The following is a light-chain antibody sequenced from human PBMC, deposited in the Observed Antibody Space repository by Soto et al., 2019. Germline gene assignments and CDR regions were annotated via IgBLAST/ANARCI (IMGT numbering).Light chain of an antibody. V-gene: IGKV1-5*01. CDR3: QQYNSYSWT. Sequence: DIQMTQSPSTLSASVGDRVTITCRASQSISSWLAWYQQKPGKAPQLLIYDASSLESGVPSRFSGSGSGTDFTLTISSLQPDDFAAYYCQQYNSYSWTFGQGTKVEIK. CDR2: DAS. J-gene: IGKJ1*01. CDR1: QSISSW.